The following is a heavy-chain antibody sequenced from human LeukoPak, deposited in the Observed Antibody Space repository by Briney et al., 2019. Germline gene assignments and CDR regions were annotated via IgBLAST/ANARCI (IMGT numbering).Heavy chain of an antibody. CDR1: GYTFTSYD. D-gene: IGHD3-3*02. Sequence: ASVKVSFKASGYTFTSYDINWVRQATGQGLEWMGWMNPNSGSTGYAQKFQGRVTMTRNTSISTAHMELSSLRSEDTAVYYCARDVDTSNHMSIFDPWGQGTLVTVSS. V-gene: IGHV1-8*01. J-gene: IGHJ5*02. CDR2: MNPNSGST. CDR3: ARDVDTSNHMSIFDP.